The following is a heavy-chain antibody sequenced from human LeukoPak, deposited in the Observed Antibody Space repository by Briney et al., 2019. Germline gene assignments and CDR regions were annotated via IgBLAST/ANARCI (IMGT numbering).Heavy chain of an antibody. Sequence: PGGSLRLSCAASGFTFSSYWMSWVRQAPGKGLEWVANIKQDGSEKYYVDSVKGRFTISRDNAKNSLYLQMNSLRAEDTAVYYCARGEEGVVVPAAIYYFDYWGQGTLVTVSS. CDR1: GFTFSSYW. V-gene: IGHV3-7*03. J-gene: IGHJ4*02. D-gene: IGHD2-2*01. CDR3: ARGEEGVVVPAAIYYFDY. CDR2: IKQDGSEK.